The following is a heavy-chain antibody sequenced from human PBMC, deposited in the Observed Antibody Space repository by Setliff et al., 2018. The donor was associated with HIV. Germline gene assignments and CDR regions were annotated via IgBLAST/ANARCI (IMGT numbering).Heavy chain of an antibody. CDR3: ATKLYCTNGVCLDAFDI. Sequence: RASVKVSCKASGYTFTGYYVHWVRQAPGQGLEWMGRNIPNSGGTNYAQKFQGRVTMTRDTSISTAYMELTRLRSDDTAVYYCATKLYCTNGVCLDAFDIWGQGTMVT. V-gene: IGHV1-2*06. CDR2: NIPNSGGT. J-gene: IGHJ3*02. CDR1: GYTFTGYY. D-gene: IGHD2-8*01.